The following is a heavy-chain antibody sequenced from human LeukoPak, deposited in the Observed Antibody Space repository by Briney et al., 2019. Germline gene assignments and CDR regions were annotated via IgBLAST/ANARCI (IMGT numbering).Heavy chain of an antibody. CDR2: IYTSGST. D-gene: IGHD3-22*01. CDR3: AKHLTNAYYDMIWFDP. V-gene: IGHV4-4*07. CDR1: GGSISSYY. Sequence: SETLSLTCTVSGGSISSYYWSWIRQPAGKGLEWIGRIYTSGSTNYNPSLKSRVTMSVDTSKSQFSLRLSSVTAADTAVYYCAKHLTNAYYDMIWFDPWGQGTLVTVSS. J-gene: IGHJ5*02.